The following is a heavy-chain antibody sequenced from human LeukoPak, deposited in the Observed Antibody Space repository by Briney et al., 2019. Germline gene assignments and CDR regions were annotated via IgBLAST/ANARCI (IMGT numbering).Heavy chain of an antibody. CDR1: GFTFSNYW. CDR2: IKEDGSEK. Sequence: GGSLRLSCAASGFTFSNYWMTWVRQAPGKGLEWVANIKEDGSEKHYVDSVKGRFTVSRDNAKNSLYLRMNSLRAEDTAVYYCARDGTAAGIEGYWGQGTLVTVSS. D-gene: IGHD6-13*01. CDR3: ARDGTAAGIEGY. J-gene: IGHJ4*02. V-gene: IGHV3-7*01.